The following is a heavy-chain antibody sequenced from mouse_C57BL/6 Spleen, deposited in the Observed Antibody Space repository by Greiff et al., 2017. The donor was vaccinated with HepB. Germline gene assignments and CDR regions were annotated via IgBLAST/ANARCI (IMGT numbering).Heavy chain of an antibody. Sequence: EVQGVESGGGLVKPGGSLKLSCAASGFTFSSYAMSWVRQTPEKRLEWVATISDGGSYTYYPDKVKGRFTISRDNAKNNLYLQMSHLKSEDTAMYYCAREGGSSYDAWFAYWGQGTLVTVSA. CDR1: GFTFSSYA. CDR3: AREGGSSYDAWFAY. CDR2: ISDGGSYT. V-gene: IGHV5-4*01. D-gene: IGHD1-1*01. J-gene: IGHJ3*01.